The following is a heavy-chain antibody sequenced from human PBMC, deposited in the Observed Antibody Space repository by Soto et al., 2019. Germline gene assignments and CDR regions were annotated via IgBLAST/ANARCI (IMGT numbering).Heavy chain of an antibody. CDR2: IYPSDSDT. CDR3: ARPANTVADHFDL. Sequence: GESLKISCKGSGYSFTSYWIGWVRQMPGKGLEWMGIIYPSDSDTRYSPSFQGQVTISADQSINTAYLRWDSLKASDTAIYYCARPANTVADHFDLWGQGTPVTVSS. V-gene: IGHV5-51*01. D-gene: IGHD4-17*01. CDR1: GYSFTSYW. J-gene: IGHJ4*02.